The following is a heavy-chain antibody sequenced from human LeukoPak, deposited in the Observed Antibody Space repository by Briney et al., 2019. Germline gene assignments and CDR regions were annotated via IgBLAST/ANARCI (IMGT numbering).Heavy chain of an antibody. J-gene: IGHJ3*02. CDR2: IHYSGST. CDR1: GGSISSSSYY. V-gene: IGHV4-39*07. Sequence: PSETLSLTCTVSGGSISSSSYYWGWIRQPPGKGLEWIGSIHYSGSTYYNPSLKGRVTISVDMSKNQFSLKLSSVTAADTAVYYCARDFTTGYSSSWYPAVDDAFDIWGQGTMVTVSS. CDR3: ARDFTTGYSSSWYPAVDDAFDI. D-gene: IGHD6-13*01.